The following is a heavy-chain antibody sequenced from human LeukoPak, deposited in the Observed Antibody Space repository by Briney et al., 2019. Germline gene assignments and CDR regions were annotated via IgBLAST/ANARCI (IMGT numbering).Heavy chain of an antibody. J-gene: IGHJ4*02. CDR1: GFTFSDYY. CDR2: ISSSSSYI. CDR3: ASLGYCSSTSCYGLDY. D-gene: IGHD2-2*01. V-gene: IGHV3-11*06. Sequence: GGSLRLSCAASGFTFSDYYMSWIRQAPGKGLEWVSSISSSSSYIYYADSVKGRFTISRDNAKNSLYLQMNSLRAEDTAVYYCASLGYCSSTSCYGLDYWGQGTLVTVSS.